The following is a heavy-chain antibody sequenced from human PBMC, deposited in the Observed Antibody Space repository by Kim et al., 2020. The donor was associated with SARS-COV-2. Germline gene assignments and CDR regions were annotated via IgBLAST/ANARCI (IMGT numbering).Heavy chain of an antibody. CDR1: GFTLSGST. Sequence: GGSLRLSCAASGFTLSGSTVHWVRQASGKGLEWVGRIRSKANSYATAYAASVKNRFTISRDDSKNTAYLQMNSLKTEDTAVDYCARVNPIAGGWYDAFD. J-gene: IGHJ3*02. CDR3: ARVNPIAGGWYDAFD. D-gene: IGHD6-19*01. V-gene: IGHV3-73*01. CDR2: IRSKANSYAT.